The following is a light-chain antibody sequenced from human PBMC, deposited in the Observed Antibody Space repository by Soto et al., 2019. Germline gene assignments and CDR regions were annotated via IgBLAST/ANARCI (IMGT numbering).Light chain of an antibody. CDR2: EVN. J-gene: IGLJ2*01. CDR3: HSYARGSPRDVV. V-gene: IGLV2-14*01. Sequence: QSALTQPASVSGSPGQSITISCTGTSSDVGGYNYVSWYQQHPGKAPKLIIYEVNKRPLGVSNRFSGSKSGNTASLAISGLQADDEGDYYCHSYARGSPRDVVFGGGTKLTVL. CDR1: SSDVGGYNY.